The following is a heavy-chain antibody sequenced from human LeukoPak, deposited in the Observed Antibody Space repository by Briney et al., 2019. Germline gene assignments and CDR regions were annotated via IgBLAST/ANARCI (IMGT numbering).Heavy chain of an antibody. CDR1: GGSISSDDYC. V-gene: IGHV4-31*03. D-gene: IGHD5-24*01. CDR2: IYYSGST. Sequence: SETLSLTCSVSGGSISSDDYCWNWIRQHPGKGLEWIGYIYYSGSTYYNPSLKSRVALSVDTSKNQFSLKLSSLAAADTAVYYCAKSREEIRGLDAFDIWGQGTMVTVSS. J-gene: IGHJ3*02. CDR3: AKSREEIRGLDAFDI.